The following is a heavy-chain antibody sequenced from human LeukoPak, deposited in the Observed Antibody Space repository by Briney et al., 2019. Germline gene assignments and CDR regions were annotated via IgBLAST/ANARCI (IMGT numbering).Heavy chain of an antibody. D-gene: IGHD2-15*01. CDR2: ISAYNGNT. V-gene: IGHV1-18*01. CDR3: ARDYCSGGSCHLGAFDI. J-gene: IGHJ3*02. CDR1: GYTFTSYG. Sequence: ASVTVSCTASGYTFTSYGISWVRQAPGQGLEWMGWISAYNGNTDYAQKLQGRVTMTTDTSTSTAYMELRSLRSDDTAVYYCARDYCSGGSCHLGAFDIWGQGTMVTVSS.